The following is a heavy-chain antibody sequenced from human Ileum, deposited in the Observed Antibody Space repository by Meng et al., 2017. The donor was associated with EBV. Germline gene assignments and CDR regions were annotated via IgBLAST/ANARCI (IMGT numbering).Heavy chain of an antibody. V-gene: IGHV4-61*01. Sequence: QAQTEEAGPGLVQASETLSPTCTVSGGSVSISSYYWSWIRQTPGKGLEWIGYIYYSGTTNYNPSLESRVTISVDTSKDQFSLKLRSVAASDTAVYYCARGWDTAMDSGWGQGTLVTVSS. D-gene: IGHD5-18*01. CDR1: GGSVSISSYY. J-gene: IGHJ4*02. CDR3: ARGWDTAMDSG. CDR2: IYYSGTT.